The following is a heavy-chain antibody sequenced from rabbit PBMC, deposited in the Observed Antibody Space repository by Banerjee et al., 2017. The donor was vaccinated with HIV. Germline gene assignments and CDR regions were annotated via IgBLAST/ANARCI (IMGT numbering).Heavy chain of an antibody. CDR3: ARSADAGCAYAL. Sequence: QEQLKETGGGLVQPGGSLTLSCKASGFDFSSYYMNWVRQAPGKGLEWIGCIDTGSSGSTYYASWAKGRFTISKASSTTVTLQMTSLTAADTATYFCARSADAGCAYALWGQGTLVTVS. V-gene: IGHV1S45*01. CDR1: GFDFSSYYM. CDR2: IDTGSSGST. D-gene: IGHD6-1*01. J-gene: IGHJ3*01.